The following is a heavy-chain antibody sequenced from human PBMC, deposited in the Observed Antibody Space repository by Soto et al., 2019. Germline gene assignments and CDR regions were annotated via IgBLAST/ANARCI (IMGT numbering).Heavy chain of an antibody. V-gene: IGHV4-34*01. D-gene: IGHD1-26*01. J-gene: IGHJ4*02. CDR3: ARHHVRGRTIAGAAEF. CDR2: INHSGNT. Sequence: QVQLQQWGAGLLKPSETLSLTCAVYGKSLSGYYWSWIRQPPGKALEWIGEINHSGNTNYNPSLKSRVTISVYTSKNQLFLNLSSVTAAATAMYYCARHHVRGRTIAGAAEFWGQGTLVTVSS. CDR1: GKSLSGYY.